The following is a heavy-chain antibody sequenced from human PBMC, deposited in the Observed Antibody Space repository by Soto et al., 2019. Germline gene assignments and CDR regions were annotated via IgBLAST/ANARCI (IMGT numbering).Heavy chain of an antibody. D-gene: IGHD2-2*01. CDR2: INAGNGNT. CDR1: GYTFTTYA. Sequence: ASVKVSCKASGYTFTTYAVHWVRQAPGQRLEWMGWINAGNGNTKYSQKFQGRVTITRDTSASTAYMELSSLRSEDTAVYYCARAADYCSSISCYEGYFYYMDVWGKGTTVTVSS. CDR3: ARAADYCSSISCYEGYFYYMDV. J-gene: IGHJ6*03. V-gene: IGHV1-3*01.